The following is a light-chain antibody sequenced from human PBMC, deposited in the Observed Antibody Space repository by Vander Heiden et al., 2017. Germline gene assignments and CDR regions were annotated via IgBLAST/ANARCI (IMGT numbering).Light chain of an antibody. V-gene: IGKV3-20*01. CDR3: QQYHASPRT. Sequence: EIVLTQSPGTLSLSPGESGTLSCRARQSFSSNYLAWSQPKPGQAPRPLIYGATNKGTGIPGKFRGRGSWNGFNLTISRLEPEDFAVYYCQQYHASPRTFGQGTNVEIK. CDR1: QSFSSNY. CDR2: GAT. J-gene: IGKJ1*01.